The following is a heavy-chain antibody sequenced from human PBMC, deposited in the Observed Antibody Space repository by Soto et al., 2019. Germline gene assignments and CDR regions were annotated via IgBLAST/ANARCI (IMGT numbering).Heavy chain of an antibody. Sequence: SETLSLTCTVSGGSISSYYWSWIRQPPGKGLEWIGYIYYSGSTNYNPSLKSRVTISVDTSKNQFSLKLSSVTAADTAVYYCARHARYYDILTGYYTPHFDYWGQGTLVTVS. D-gene: IGHD3-9*01. V-gene: IGHV4-59*08. CDR1: GGSISSYY. CDR2: IYYSGST. J-gene: IGHJ4*02. CDR3: ARHARYYDILTGYYTPHFDY.